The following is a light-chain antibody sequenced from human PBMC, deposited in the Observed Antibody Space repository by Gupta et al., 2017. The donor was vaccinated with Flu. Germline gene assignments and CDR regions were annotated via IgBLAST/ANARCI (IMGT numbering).Light chain of an antibody. CDR3: SSKRSGSTYV. CDR1: SSDIGGYNS. Sequence: SARTHPASVSGSPGQSLTISCPGASSDIGGYNSVSWYQQHPGKAPKLLIYEVTNRPLGTSNRFSGSKSGNTASLTISGLQAEDEADYYCSSKRSGSTYVFGSGTTVTVL. V-gene: IGLV2-14*01. J-gene: IGLJ1*01. CDR2: EVT.